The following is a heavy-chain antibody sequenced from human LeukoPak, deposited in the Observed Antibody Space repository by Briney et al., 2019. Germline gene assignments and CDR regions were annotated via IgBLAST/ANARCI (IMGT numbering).Heavy chain of an antibody. CDR2: IKQDGSEK. V-gene: IGHV3-7*01. Sequence: GGSLRLSCAASGFTFSSYWMTWVRQAPGKGLEWVANIKQDGSEKYYVDSVKGRFTISRDSAKNSLYLQMNSLRAEDTAVYYCARSGSSGYYYFDYWGQGTLVTVSS. CDR1: GFTFSSYW. J-gene: IGHJ4*02. CDR3: ARSGSSGYYYFDY. D-gene: IGHD3-22*01.